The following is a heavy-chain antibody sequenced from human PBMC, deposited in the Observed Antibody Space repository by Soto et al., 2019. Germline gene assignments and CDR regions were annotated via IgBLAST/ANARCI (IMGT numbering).Heavy chain of an antibody. J-gene: IGHJ3*01. V-gene: IGHV3-23*01. CDR2: IGSSDI. D-gene: IGHD2-15*01. CDR1: GVAFSIHS. CDR3: AKDHFNGKAVFDGFDS. Sequence: QPVGSLGLSCAAAGVAFSIHSVGLVRQAPVKGLEWVSSIGSSDIYYADSVKGRFTSSRDNSKKVLFLQMNSLRADDTAVYYCAKDHFNGKAVFDGFDSWGQGKGVTVS.